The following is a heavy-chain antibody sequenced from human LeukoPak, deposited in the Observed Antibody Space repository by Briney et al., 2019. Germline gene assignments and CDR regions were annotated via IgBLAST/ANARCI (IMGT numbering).Heavy chain of an antibody. D-gene: IGHD3-10*01. J-gene: IGHJ4*02. V-gene: IGHV4-39*01. CDR3: ATHKIYYGPDF. Sequence: KPSETLSLTCTVSGGSISSSSYYWGWIRQPPGKGLEWIGSIYYSGSTYYNPSLKSRVTISVDTSNNQFSLKLSSVTAADTAVYYCATHKIYYGPDFWGQGTLVTVSS. CDR1: GGSISSSSYY. CDR2: IYYSGST.